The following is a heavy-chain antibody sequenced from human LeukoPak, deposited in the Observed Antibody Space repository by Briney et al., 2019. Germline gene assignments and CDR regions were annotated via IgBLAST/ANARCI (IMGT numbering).Heavy chain of an antibody. CDR1: GYTFTGYF. CDR3: ARDLWGSSSGGGYSGNYYYYYRDV. Sequence: ASVKVSCKASGYTFTGYFMHWVPQAPGQGPEWMGWINPKSGGKNYVQKFQGRVPMTRDTSTSTFFMELRRLTSDDTAVYYCARDLWGSSSGGGYSGNYYYYYRDVWGKGTTVTVSS. CDR2: INPKSGGK. V-gene: IGHV1-2*02. J-gene: IGHJ6*03. D-gene: IGHD6-6*01.